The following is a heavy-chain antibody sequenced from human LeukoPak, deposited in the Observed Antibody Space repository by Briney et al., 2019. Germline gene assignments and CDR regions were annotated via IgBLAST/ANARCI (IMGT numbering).Heavy chain of an antibody. J-gene: IGHJ5*02. CDR1: GGSFSGYY. CDR3: ARILGNEYCSGGSCYRGNWFDP. CDR2: INHSGST. D-gene: IGHD2-15*01. V-gene: IGHV4-34*01. Sequence: SETLSLTCTVYGGSFSGYYWSWIRQPPGKGLEWIGEINHSGSTNYNPSLKSRVTISVDTSKNQFSLKLSSVTAADTAVYYCARILGNEYCSGGSCYRGNWFDPWGQGTLVTVSS.